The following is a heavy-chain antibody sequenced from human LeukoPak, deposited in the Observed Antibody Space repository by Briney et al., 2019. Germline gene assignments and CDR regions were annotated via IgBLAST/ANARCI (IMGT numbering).Heavy chain of an antibody. V-gene: IGHV3-74*01. Sequence: GGSLRLSCAASGFAFSSYWMHWVRQAPGKGLVRVSRINSDGSSTTYADSVQGRFTISRDNAKNTLYLQMNSLRADDTAVYYCARSVYSYYANWFDPWGQGTLVTVSS. J-gene: IGHJ5*02. CDR1: GFAFSSYW. CDR3: ARSVYSYYANWFDP. D-gene: IGHD4-11*01. CDR2: INSDGSST.